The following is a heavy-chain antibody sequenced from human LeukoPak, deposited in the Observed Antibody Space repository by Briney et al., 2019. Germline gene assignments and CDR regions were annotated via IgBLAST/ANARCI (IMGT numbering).Heavy chain of an antibody. CDR3: ARVRGVVTSDAFDI. V-gene: IGHV1-2*02. Sequence: ASVKVSCKASGYTFTGYYMHWVRQAPGQGLEWMGWINPNSGGTNYAQKFQGRVTMTRDTSISTAYMELSRLRSDDTAVYYCARVRGVVTSDAFDIWGQGTMVTVSS. CDR2: INPNSGGT. J-gene: IGHJ3*02. CDR1: GYTFTGYY. D-gene: IGHD3-22*01.